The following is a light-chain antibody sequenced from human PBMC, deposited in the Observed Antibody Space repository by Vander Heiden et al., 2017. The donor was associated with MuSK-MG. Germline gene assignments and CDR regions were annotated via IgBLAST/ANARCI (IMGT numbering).Light chain of an antibody. Sequence: QSVLTPPPSAPGAPGQRVVISWSGTTSDVGATIVNWDQPCPGTSPNFLIYRNDQRASGVPDRFSAAKSGTSASLAISGLQSEDEADYYCAAWDDSRNALVFGSGTKVTVL. J-gene: IGLJ1*01. V-gene: IGLV1-44*01. CDR2: RND. CDR3: AAWDDSRNALV. CDR1: TSDVGATI.